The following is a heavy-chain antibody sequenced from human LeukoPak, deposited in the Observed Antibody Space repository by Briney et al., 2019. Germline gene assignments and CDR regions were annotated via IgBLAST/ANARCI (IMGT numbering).Heavy chain of an antibody. J-gene: IGHJ4*02. CDR1: GFTFSSYW. CDR2: INSDGSST. D-gene: IGHD2-15*01. Sequence: GGSLRLSCAASGFTFSSYWMHWVRQAPGKGLVWVSRINSDGSSTTYADSVKGRFTISRDNAKNTLYLQMNSLRAEDTAVYYCARVGYSSGGSCYPLDYWGQGTLVTVSS. V-gene: IGHV3-74*01. CDR3: ARVGYSSGGSCYPLDY.